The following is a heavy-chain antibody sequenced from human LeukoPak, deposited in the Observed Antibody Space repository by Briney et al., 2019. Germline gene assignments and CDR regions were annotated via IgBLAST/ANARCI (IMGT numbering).Heavy chain of an antibody. J-gene: IGHJ2*01. D-gene: IGHD2-15*01. CDR2: VYYSGST. Sequence: PSETLSLTCTVSGVSISSSNSYWGWIRQPPGKGLEWIGSVYYSGSTYYNPSLKSRVTISVDTSKNQFSLKLSSVTAADTAVYYCARGEPNPGYPTRYWYFDLWGRGTLVTVSS. CDR3: ARGEPNPGYPTRYWYFDL. V-gene: IGHV4-39*07. CDR1: GVSISSSNSY.